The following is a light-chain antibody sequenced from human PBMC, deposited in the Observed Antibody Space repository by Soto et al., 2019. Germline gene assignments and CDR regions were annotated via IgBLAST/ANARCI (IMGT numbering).Light chain of an antibody. J-gene: IGLJ2*01. CDR1: RLGNKY. CDR3: QAWDGSTVV. Sequence: SYELSQPPSLSVFPGQTASIPCSGDRLGNKYVCWYQQKPGQSPVLVIYQDTKRPSGIPERFSGSNSGNTATLTISGTQAMDEADYYCQAWDGSTVVFGGGTKLTVL. V-gene: IGLV3-1*01. CDR2: QDT.